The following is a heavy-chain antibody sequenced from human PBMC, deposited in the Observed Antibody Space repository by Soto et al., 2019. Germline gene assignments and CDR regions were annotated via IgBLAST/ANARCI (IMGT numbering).Heavy chain of an antibody. CDR1: GFTFSSYA. V-gene: IGHV3-30-3*01. J-gene: IGHJ4*02. CDR3: AIDLRIAVAAYFDY. D-gene: IGHD6-19*01. CDR2: ISYDGSNK. Sequence: QVQLVESGGGVVQPGRSLRLSCAASGFTFSSYAMHWVRQAPGKGLEWVAVISYDGSNKYYADSVKGRFTISRDNSKNTLYLQMNSLRAEDTAVYYCAIDLRIAVAAYFDYWGQGTLVTVSS.